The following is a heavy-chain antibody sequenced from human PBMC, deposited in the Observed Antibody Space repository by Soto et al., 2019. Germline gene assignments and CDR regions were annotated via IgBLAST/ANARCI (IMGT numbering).Heavy chain of an antibody. D-gene: IGHD3-10*01. J-gene: IGHJ4*02. Sequence: PGGSLRLSCAASGFTFSSHGMHWVRQAPGKGLEWVAVIWFDASSKYYADSVKGRFTISRDNSKNTLFVEMNSLRAEDTAVYYCARDVDKMDYGLDYWGQGTLVTVSS. CDR2: IWFDASSK. CDR3: ARDVDKMDYGLDY. CDR1: GFTFSSHG. V-gene: IGHV3-33*01.